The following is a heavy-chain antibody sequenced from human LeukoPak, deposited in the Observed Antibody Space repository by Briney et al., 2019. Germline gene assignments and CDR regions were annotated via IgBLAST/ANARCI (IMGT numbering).Heavy chain of an antibody. CDR3: ARRVTAMALYYYYYYGMDV. CDR1: GGSISSYY. J-gene: IGHJ6*02. V-gene: IGHV4-59*05. CDR2: IYYSGST. Sequence: SETLSLTCTVSGGSISSYYWSWIRQPPGKGLEWIGSIYYSGSTYYNPSLKSRVTISVDTSKNQFSLKLSSVTAADTAVYYCARRVTAMALYYYYYYGMDVWGQGTTVTVSS. D-gene: IGHD5-18*01.